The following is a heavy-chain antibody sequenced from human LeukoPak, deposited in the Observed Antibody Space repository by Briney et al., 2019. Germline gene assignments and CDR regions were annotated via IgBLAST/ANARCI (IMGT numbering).Heavy chain of an antibody. J-gene: IGHJ4*02. CDR3: ARARYSYGPYYFDY. CDR2: IYYSGST. CDR1: GGSISSYY. Sequence: SETLSLTCTVSGGSISSYYWSWIRQPPGKGPEWIGYIYYSGSTNYNPSLKSRVTISVDTSKNQFSLKLSSVTAADTAVYYCARARYSYGPYYFDYWGQGTLVTVSS. V-gene: IGHV4-59*01. D-gene: IGHD5-18*01.